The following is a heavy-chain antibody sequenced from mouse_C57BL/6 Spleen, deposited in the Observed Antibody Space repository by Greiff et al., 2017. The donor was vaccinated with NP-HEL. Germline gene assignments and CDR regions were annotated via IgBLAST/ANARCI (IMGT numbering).Heavy chain of an antibody. CDR2: IRNKANGYTT. D-gene: IGHD3-2*02. Sequence: DVKLVESGGGLVQPGGSLSLSCAASGFTFTDYYMSWVRQPPGKALEWLGFIRNKANGYTTEYSASVKGRFTISRDNSQSILYLQMNALRAEDSATYYCARYPTAQATGPSGAMDYWGQGTSVTVSS. CDR1: GFTFTDYY. CDR3: ARYPTAQATGPSGAMDY. J-gene: IGHJ4*01. V-gene: IGHV7-3*01.